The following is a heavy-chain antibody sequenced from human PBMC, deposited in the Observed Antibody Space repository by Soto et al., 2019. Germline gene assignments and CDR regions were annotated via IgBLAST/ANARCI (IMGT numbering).Heavy chain of an antibody. CDR3: ARDHDEDFGYDLDYFDF. CDR2: INWNSVTF. Sequence: EAQLVEPGGGLVQPGRSLRLYCAASGFTFDNYAMHWVRQGPGKGLEWVSGINWNSVTFDYADSVKGRFTISRDNAKNSLYLQMDSLRPEDTAFYYCARDHDEDFGYDLDYFDFWGRGTLVTVSS. CDR1: GFTFDNYA. D-gene: IGHD5-12*01. V-gene: IGHV3-9*01. J-gene: IGHJ4*02.